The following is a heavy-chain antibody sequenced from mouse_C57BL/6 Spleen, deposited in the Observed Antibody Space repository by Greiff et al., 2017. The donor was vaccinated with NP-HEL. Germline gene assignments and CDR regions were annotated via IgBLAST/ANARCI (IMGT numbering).Heavy chain of an antibody. D-gene: IGHD1-1*01. CDR2: INPNNGGT. V-gene: IGHV1-26*01. CDR1: GYTFTDYY. CDR3: ARRGSSSYGDY. J-gene: IGHJ2*01. Sequence: EVQLQQSGPELVKPGASVKISCKASGYTFTDYYMNWVKQSHGKSLEWIGDINPNNGGTSYNQKFKGKATLTVDKSSSTAYMELRSLTSEDSAVYYCARRGSSSYGDYWGQGTTRTVSS.